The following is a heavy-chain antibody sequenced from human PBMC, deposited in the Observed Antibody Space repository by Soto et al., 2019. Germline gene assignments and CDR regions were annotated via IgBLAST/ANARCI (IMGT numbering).Heavy chain of an antibody. D-gene: IGHD1-1*01. CDR3: AATGRVKGYYYGVDV. CDR2: IVVDSGNT. J-gene: IGHJ6*02. Sequence: ASVKVSGKASGFTFTRSAVQWVRQALGQRLEWIGWIVVDSGNTIYAQKFQERVTITRDMSTSTLYMELHSLASEDTAVYYCAATGRVKGYYYGVDVWGQGTTVTVSS. V-gene: IGHV1-58*01. CDR1: GFTFTRSA.